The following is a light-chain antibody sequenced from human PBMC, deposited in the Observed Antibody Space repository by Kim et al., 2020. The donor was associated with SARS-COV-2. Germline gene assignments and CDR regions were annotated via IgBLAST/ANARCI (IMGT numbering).Light chain of an antibody. CDR2: YDS. V-gene: IGLV3-21*04. CDR1: NIGSKS. J-gene: IGLJ3*02. Sequence: VAPGKTARITCGGNNIGSKSVHWYQQKPGQAPVLVIYYDSDRPSGIPERFSGSNSGNTATLTISSVEVGDEADYYCQVWDSSSDRVFGGGTQLTVL. CDR3: QVWDSSSDRV.